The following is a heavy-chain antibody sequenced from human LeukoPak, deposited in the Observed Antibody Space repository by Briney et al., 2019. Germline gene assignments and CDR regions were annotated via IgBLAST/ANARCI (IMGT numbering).Heavy chain of an antibody. D-gene: IGHD6-19*01. CDR1: GFTFSSYG. V-gene: IGHV3-30*18. CDR3: AKEQVIAVAGTDDAFYV. J-gene: IGHJ3*01. CDR2: ISLEGYDK. Sequence: PGGSLRLSCAASGFTFSSYGMHWVRQAPGKGLEWVAVISLEGYDKFYEDSVKGRFTISRDNSKNTLYLQMDSLRIENTAVYYCAKEQVIAVAGTDDAFYVWGQGTMVTVS.